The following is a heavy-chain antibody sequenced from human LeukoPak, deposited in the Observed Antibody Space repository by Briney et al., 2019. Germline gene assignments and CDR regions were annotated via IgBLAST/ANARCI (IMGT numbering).Heavy chain of an antibody. V-gene: IGHV4-4*09. CDR2: IYTSGST. Sequence: SETLSLTCTVSGGSISSYYWSWIRQPPGKGLEWIGYIYTSGSTNYNPSLKSRVTISVDTSKNQFSLKLSSVTAADTAVYYCASLPHYHFWSGYLDWGQGTLVTVSS. CDR3: ASLPHYHFWSGYLD. CDR1: GGSISSYY. D-gene: IGHD3-3*01. J-gene: IGHJ4*02.